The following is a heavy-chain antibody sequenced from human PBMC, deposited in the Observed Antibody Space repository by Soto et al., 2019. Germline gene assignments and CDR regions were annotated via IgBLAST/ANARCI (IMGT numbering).Heavy chain of an antibody. CDR2: INGDGSST. Sequence: EVQLVESGGGLVQPGGSLRLSCGASGFAFGNYWMHWVRQAPGKGLVWVSRINGDGSSTDYADSVKGRFTISRDNAKNRLYLPMNSLRAEDTAVYYCARDQGTGDWFDAWGKGTLVTVSS. D-gene: IGHD1-1*01. J-gene: IGHJ5*02. V-gene: IGHV3-74*01. CDR1: GFAFGNYW. CDR3: ARDQGTGDWFDA.